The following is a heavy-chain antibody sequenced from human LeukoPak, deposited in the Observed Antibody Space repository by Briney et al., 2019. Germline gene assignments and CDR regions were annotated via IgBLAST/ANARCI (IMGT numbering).Heavy chain of an antibody. Sequence: GGSLRLSCAASGFTFDDYAMHWVRHAPGKGLEWVSGSSWNSGSIGYADSVKGRFTISRDNAKNSLYLQMNSLRAEDMALYYCAKGGEMATIGGYFDYWGQGTPVTVSS. CDR3: AKGGEMATIGGYFDY. CDR2: SSWNSGSI. CDR1: GFTFDDYA. D-gene: IGHD5-24*01. V-gene: IGHV3-9*03. J-gene: IGHJ4*02.